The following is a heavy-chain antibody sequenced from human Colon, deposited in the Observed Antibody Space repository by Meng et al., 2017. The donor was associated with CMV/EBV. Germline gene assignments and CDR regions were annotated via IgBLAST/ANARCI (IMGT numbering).Heavy chain of an antibody. J-gene: IGHJ6*02. D-gene: IGHD2-8*02. V-gene: IGHV4-59*01. Sequence: SETLSLTCTVSGGSISSYYWSWIRQPPGKGLEWIGYIFHSGSPNYSTNYNPNYNPSLKSRVTISVDTSKNQFSLKLSSVTAADTAIYYCARELLVVANSGGFYYYGMDVWGQGTTVTVSS. CDR2: IFHSGSPNYST. CDR1: GGSISSYY. CDR3: ARELLVVANSGGFYYYGMDV.